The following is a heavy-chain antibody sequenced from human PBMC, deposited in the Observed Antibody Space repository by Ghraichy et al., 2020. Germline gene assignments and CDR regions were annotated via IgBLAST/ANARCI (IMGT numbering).Heavy chain of an antibody. V-gene: IGHV3-23*01. Sequence: GGSLRLSCAASGFIFSPYAMTWVRQAPGKGLEWVSGFSATTYYADSVRGRFTISRDNSKNTLYLQMNSLRAEDTALYYCARMLGSRTQWGLNAFDLWGQGTMVTVSS. CDR1: GFIFSPYA. CDR2: FSATT. CDR3: ARMLGSRTQWGLNAFDL. D-gene: IGHD2-2*01. J-gene: IGHJ3*01.